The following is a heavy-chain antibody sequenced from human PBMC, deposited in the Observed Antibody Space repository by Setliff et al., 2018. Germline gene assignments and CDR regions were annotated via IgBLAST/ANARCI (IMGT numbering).Heavy chain of an antibody. CDR3: AREGLPHVGAAFDI. Sequence: ASVKVSCKASGYTFTSYGISWVRQAPGQGLEWMGWISAYNGYTNYAQKLQGRVTMTTDTSTSTAYMELSSLRSEDTAVYYCAREGLPHVGAAFDIWGQGTMVTVSS. J-gene: IGHJ3*02. D-gene: IGHD5-18*01. CDR2: ISAYNGYT. CDR1: GYTFTSYG. V-gene: IGHV1-18*01.